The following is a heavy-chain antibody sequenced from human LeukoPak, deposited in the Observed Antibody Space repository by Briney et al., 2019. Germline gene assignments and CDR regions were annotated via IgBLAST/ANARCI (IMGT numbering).Heavy chain of an antibody. CDR2: INPNSGGT. V-gene: IGHV1-2*02. Sequence: ASVTVSCKASGYTFTGYYMHWVRQAPGQGLEWMGWINPNSGGTNYAQKFQGRVTMTRDTSISTAYMELSRLRSDDTAVYYCARDGGIAAAGFDYWGQGTLVTVSS. CDR1: GYTFTGYY. D-gene: IGHD6-13*01. J-gene: IGHJ4*02. CDR3: ARDGGIAAAGFDY.